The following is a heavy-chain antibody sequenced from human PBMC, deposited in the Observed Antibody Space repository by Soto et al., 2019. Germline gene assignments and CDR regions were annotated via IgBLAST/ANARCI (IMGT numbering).Heavy chain of an antibody. CDR1: GFPFSSYG. Sequence: GGSLRLSCAASGFPFSSYGMHWVRQSPGKGLEWVAFISYDGSNKYYADSVKGRFTISRDNSKNTLYLQMNSLRAEDTAVYYCAKGALVGNDAFDIWGQGTMVTVSS. CDR2: ISYDGSNK. D-gene: IGHD1-26*01. V-gene: IGHV3-30*18. J-gene: IGHJ3*02. CDR3: AKGALVGNDAFDI.